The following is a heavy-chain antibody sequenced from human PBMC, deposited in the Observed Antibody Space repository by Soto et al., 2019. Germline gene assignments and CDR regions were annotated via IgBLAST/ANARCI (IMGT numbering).Heavy chain of an antibody. CDR3: ATTGWSCYGPV. CDR1: GFTFSNAW. J-gene: IGHJ6*02. V-gene: IGHV3-15*07. Sequence: PGGSLRLSCAASGFTFSNAWMNWVRQAPGKGLEWVGRIKSKVDGETTDYAAPVKGRFTISRDDSENTLYLQINSLKTEDTAVYYCATTGWSCYGPVWGQGTTVTVS. D-gene: IGHD3-3*01. CDR2: IKSKVDGETT.